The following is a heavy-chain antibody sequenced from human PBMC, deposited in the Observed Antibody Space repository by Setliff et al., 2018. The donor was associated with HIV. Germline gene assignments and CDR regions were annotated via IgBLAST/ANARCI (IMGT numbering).Heavy chain of an antibody. Sequence: SETLSLTCTVSGGSISSHYWNWIRQPPGKGLEWIGYIYNSGTTNYNPSLRSRVATSVDTSKNQFSLNLTSVTAADTAVYYCARRGWNAYKAFDYWGQGTLVTVSS. J-gene: IGHJ4*02. CDR1: GGSISSHY. V-gene: IGHV4-59*11. CDR2: IYNSGTT. D-gene: IGHD1-1*01. CDR3: ARRGWNAYKAFDY.